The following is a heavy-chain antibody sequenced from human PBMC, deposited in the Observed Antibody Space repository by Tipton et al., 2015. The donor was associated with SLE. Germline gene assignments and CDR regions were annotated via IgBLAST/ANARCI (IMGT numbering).Heavy chain of an antibody. V-gene: IGHV4-59*01. J-gene: IGHJ6*03. CDR2: IYYSGST. Sequence: TLSLTCTVSGGSISSYYWSWIRQPPGKGLEWIGYIYYSGSTNFNPSLKSRVTMSVDTTKNQFSLKLSSVTAADTAIYYCASISGTYYFYYFIDVWGKGTTVTVSS. D-gene: IGHD1-26*01. CDR1: GGSISSYY. CDR3: ASISGTYYFYYFIDV.